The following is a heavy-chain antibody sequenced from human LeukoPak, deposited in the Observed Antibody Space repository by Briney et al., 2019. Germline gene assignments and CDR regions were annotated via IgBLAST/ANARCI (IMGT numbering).Heavy chain of an antibody. V-gene: IGHV4-31*03. CDR3: ARDKRGAFDI. Sequence: PSETLSLTCTVSGGSISSGGYYWSWIRQHPGKGLEWIGYIYYSGSTYYNPSLKSRVTISVDTSKNQFSQKLSSVTAADTAVYYCARDKRGAFDIWGQGTMVTVSS. CDR1: GGSISSGGYY. J-gene: IGHJ3*02. CDR2: IYYSGST.